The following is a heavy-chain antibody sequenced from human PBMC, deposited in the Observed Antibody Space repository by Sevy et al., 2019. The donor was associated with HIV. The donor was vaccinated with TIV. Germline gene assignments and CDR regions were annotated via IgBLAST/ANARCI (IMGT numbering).Heavy chain of an antibody. D-gene: IGHD3-22*01. CDR3: TRVGSSGYYYRVDAFDI. V-gene: IGHV3-49*03. CDR2: IRSKAYGGTT. Sequence: GGFLRLSCTASGFTFGDYAMSWFRQAPGKGLEWVGFIRSKAYGGTTEYAASVKGRFTISRDDSKSIAYLQMNSLKTEDTAVYYCTRVGSSGYYYRVDAFDIWGQGTMVTVSS. CDR1: GFTFGDYA. J-gene: IGHJ3*02.